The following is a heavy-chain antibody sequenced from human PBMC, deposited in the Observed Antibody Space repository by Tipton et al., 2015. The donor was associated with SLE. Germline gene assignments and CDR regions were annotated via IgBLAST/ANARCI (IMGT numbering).Heavy chain of an antibody. J-gene: IGHJ4*02. Sequence: TLSLTCAVSDFSITTTYYWGWIRQTPGKGLEWIGRIWHSGTAHYNPSLESLVSISVDTSQNHFSLRLTSVTAEDTAVYFCARQPSPYYDTTSYFDYWGPGILVTVSS. D-gene: IGHD3-16*01. CDR3: ARQPSPYYDTTSYFDY. CDR1: DFSITTTYY. V-gene: IGHV4-38-2*01. CDR2: IWHSGTA.